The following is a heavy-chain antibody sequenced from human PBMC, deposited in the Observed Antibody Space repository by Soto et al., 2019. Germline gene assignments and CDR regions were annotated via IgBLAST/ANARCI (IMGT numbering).Heavy chain of an antibody. V-gene: IGHV3-7*01. D-gene: IGHD3-16*01. Sequence: GGSLRLSCAASGFDFSYFWMAWIRQAPGKGLEWVANIKQDGDKKYYVDPVEGRFTISRDNAKNSLYLQMDSLRAEDTALYFCARDRMGDDYFDYLGPGTPVTVSS. CDR2: IKQDGDKK. CDR3: ARDRMGDDYFDY. CDR1: GFDFSYFW. J-gene: IGHJ4*02.